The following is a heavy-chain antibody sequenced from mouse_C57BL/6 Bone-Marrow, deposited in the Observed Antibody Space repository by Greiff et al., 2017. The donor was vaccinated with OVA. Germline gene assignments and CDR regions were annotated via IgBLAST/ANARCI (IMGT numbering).Heavy chain of an antibody. Sequence: LKESGAELVRPGTSVKVSCKASGYAFTNYLIEWVKQRPGQGLEWIGVINPGSGGTNYNEKFKGKATLTADKSSSTAYMQLSSLTSEDSAVYFCARSGAWFAYWGQGTLVTVSA. CDR2: INPGSGGT. J-gene: IGHJ3*01. V-gene: IGHV1-54*01. CDR3: ARSGAWFAY. CDR1: GYAFTNYL. D-gene: IGHD3-1*01.